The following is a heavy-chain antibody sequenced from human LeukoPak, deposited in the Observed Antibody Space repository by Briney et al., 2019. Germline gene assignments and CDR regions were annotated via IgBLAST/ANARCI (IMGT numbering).Heavy chain of an antibody. CDR2: ISGSGGST. CDR1: GFTFSSYA. CDR3: AKFLPTHIVVANYYFDY. Sequence: GGSLRFSCAASGFTFSSYAMSWFRQAPGKGLEWVSAISGSGGSTYYADFVKGRFTISRDNSKNTLYLQMNSLRAEDTDVYYCAKFLPTHIVVANYYFDYWGQGTLVTVSS. D-gene: IGHD2-21*01. V-gene: IGHV3-23*01. J-gene: IGHJ4*02.